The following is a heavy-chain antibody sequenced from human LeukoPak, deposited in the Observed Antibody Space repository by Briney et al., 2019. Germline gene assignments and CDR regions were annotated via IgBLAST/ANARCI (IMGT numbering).Heavy chain of an antibody. CDR3: AIRLAYCGGDCYSLSY. CDR2: IIPIFGTA. D-gene: IGHD2-21*02. J-gene: IGHJ4*02. V-gene: IGHV1-69*13. CDR1: GGTFSSYA. Sequence: ASVKVSCKASGGTFSSYAISWVRQAPGQGLEWMGGIIPIFGTANYAQKFQGRVTITPHESTSTAYMELSSLRSEDTAVYYCAIRLAYCGGDCYSLSYWGQGTLVTVSS.